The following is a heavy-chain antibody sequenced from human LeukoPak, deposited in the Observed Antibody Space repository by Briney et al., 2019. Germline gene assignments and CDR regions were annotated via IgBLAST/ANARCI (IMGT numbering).Heavy chain of an antibody. J-gene: IGHJ6*03. V-gene: IGHV4-61*02. CDR1: GGSISSGSYY. CDR3: ARFYGGYYYYYMDV. CDR2: IYTNGGT. Sequence: SETLSLTCTVSGGSISSGSYYWSWIRQPAGKGLEWIGRIYTNGGTNYNPSLKSRVTISVDTSKNQFSLKLSSVTAADTAVYYCARFYGGYYYYYMDVWGKGTTVTVSS. D-gene: IGHD3-16*01.